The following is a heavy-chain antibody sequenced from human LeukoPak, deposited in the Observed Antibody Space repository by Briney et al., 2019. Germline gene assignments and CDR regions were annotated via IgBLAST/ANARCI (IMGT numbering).Heavy chain of an antibody. CDR3: ARGASESVTSNPDDY. D-gene: IGHD5-18*01. CDR2: ISSSSSYI. CDR1: GFTFSTYG. V-gene: IGHV3-21*01. J-gene: IGHJ4*02. Sequence: SGGSLRLSCAASGFTFSTYGMSWVRQAPGKGLEWVSSISSSSSYIYYADSVKGRFTISRDNAKNSLYLQMNSLRAEDTAVYYCARGASESVTSNPDDYWGQGTLVTVSS.